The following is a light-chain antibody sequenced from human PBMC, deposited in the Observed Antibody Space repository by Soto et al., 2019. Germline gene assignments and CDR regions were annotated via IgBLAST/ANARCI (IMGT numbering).Light chain of an antibody. Sequence: EVVMTQSPATLSVSPGERATLSCRASQSIRSNLAWYQQQPGQAPRLLIYGASSRATGTPARFSGSGSGTEFTLTITSLQPEDFAVYYCHQYDNWPPGTLGQGTKVDIK. CDR2: GAS. CDR3: HQYDNWPPGT. J-gene: IGKJ1*01. V-gene: IGKV3-15*01. CDR1: QSIRSN.